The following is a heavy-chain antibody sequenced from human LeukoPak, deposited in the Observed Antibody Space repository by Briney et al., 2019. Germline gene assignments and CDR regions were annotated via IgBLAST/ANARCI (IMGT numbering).Heavy chain of an antibody. CDR1: EFVFSDYY. J-gene: IGHJ4*02. CDR2: ISDSGSTI. V-gene: IGHV3-11*01. Sequence: GGSLRLSSAASEFVFSDYYMSWILQAPGKGLEWVSYISDSGSTIYYADSVRGRFTISRDNVKNSLYLQMNGLRAEDTAVYYCAREMEGDYGSGTFFDLWGQGNMVTVSS. D-gene: IGHD3-10*01. CDR3: AREMEGDYGSGTFFDL.